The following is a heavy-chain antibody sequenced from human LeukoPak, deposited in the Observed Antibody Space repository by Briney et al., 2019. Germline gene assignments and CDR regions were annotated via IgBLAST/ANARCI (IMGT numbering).Heavy chain of an antibody. CDR3: ARVNIPVDFWRPPTAYYFDY. CDR1: GGSISSSSYY. V-gene: IGHV4-39*07. CDR2: IYYSGST. J-gene: IGHJ4*02. D-gene: IGHD3-3*01. Sequence: SETLSLTCTVPGGSISSSSYYWGWIRQPPGKGLEWIGSIYYSGSTYYNPSLKSRVTISVDTSKNQFSLKLSSVTAADTAVYYCARVNIPVDFWRPPTAYYFDYWGQGTLVTVSS.